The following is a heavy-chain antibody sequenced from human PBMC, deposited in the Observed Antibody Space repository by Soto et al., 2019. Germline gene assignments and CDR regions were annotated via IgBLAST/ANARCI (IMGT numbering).Heavy chain of an antibody. D-gene: IGHD1-1*01. CDR1: ADGLSGAA. CDR2: IIPFFHAA. V-gene: IGHV1-69*01. Sequence: SSLNGSWKGAADGLSGAAGGWGRQAHGQGLEWMGGIIPFFHAANYVQRFQGRVTITADESTSTVYMELSSLRSEDTALYYCARDLSSNDHYYGMDVWGQGTRVTVPS. J-gene: IGHJ6*02. CDR3: ARDLSSNDHYYGMDV.